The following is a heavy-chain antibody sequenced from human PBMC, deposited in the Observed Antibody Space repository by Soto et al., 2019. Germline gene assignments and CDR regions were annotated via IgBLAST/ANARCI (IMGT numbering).Heavy chain of an antibody. Sequence: ASVKVSCKASGYTFTGYYMHWVRQAPGQGLEWMGWINPNSGGTNYAQKFQGWVTMTRETSISTAYMELSRLRSDDTAVYYCARAMITVGGVIVSDWFDPWGQGTLVTVSS. CDR2: INPNSGGT. J-gene: IGHJ5*02. D-gene: IGHD3-16*02. CDR3: ARAMITVGGVIVSDWFDP. V-gene: IGHV1-2*04. CDR1: GYTFTGYY.